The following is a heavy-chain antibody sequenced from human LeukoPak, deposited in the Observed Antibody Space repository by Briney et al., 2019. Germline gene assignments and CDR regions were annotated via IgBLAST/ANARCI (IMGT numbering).Heavy chain of an antibody. CDR3: SRSHSPRPGIPVAGYGGYFDY. Sequence: GGSLRLSCTASGFTFRSYSMNWVRQAPGKGLEWVSSISTRRSYRYYAESVSVRGTISRDNSKNKRYLEMNINRLENTAVYFCSRSHSPRPGIPVAGYGGYFDYWGQGALVTVSS. CDR2: ISTRRSYR. D-gene: IGHD6-19*01. CDR1: GFTFRSYS. J-gene: IGHJ4*02. V-gene: IGHV3-21*01.